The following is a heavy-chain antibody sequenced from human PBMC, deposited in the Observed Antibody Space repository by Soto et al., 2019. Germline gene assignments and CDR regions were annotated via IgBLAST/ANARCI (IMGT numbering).Heavy chain of an antibody. Sequence: LKISCKGSGYSFTSYWISWLRQMPGKGLEWMGRIDPSDSYTNYSPSFQGHVTISADKSISTAYLQWSSLKASDTAMYYCARRLHTRVVAATISYYYYGMDVWGQGTTVTVS. CDR2: IDPSDSYT. CDR1: GYSFTSYW. V-gene: IGHV5-10-1*01. D-gene: IGHD2-15*01. CDR3: ARRLHTRVVAATISYYYYGMDV. J-gene: IGHJ6*02.